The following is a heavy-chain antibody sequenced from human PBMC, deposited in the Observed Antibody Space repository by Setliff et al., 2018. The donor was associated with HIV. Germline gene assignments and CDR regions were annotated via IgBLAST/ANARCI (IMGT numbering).Heavy chain of an antibody. J-gene: IGHJ4*02. CDR3: ARSGYLDSGAEF. CDR1: GGTFNIFA. Sequence: ASVKVSCKTTGGTFNIFAITWVRQAPGQGLEWMGWISAYNGNTNYPQKLQDRVTITTDKSTSTAYMELRSLRSDDTAVDYCARSGYLDSGAEFWGQGALVTVSS. CDR2: ISAYNGNT. D-gene: IGHD3-9*01. V-gene: IGHV1-18*01.